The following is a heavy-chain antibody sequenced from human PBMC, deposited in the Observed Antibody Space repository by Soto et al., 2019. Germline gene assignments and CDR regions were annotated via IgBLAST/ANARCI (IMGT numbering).Heavy chain of an antibody. CDR2: IYYSGST. J-gene: IGHJ4*02. CDR3: ARLPDVDMEDYFDY. CDR1: GGSISSSSYY. Sequence: SETLYLTCTVSGGSISSSSYYWGWIRQPPGKGLEWIGSIYYSGSTYYNPSLKSRVTISVATSKNQFSLKLSSVTAADTAVYYCARLPDVDMEDYFDYWGQGTLVTVSS. D-gene: IGHD5-12*01. V-gene: IGHV4-39*01.